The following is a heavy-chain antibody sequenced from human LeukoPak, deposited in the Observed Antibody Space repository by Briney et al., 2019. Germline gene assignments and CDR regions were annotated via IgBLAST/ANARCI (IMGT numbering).Heavy chain of an antibody. D-gene: IGHD1-1*01. CDR2: INHSGST. CDR1: GGSFSGYY. J-gene: IGHJ4*02. V-gene: IGHV4-34*01. CDR3: ASGYNWKGNYFDY. Sequence: SETLSLTCAVYGGSFSGYYWSWTRQPPGKGLEWIGEINHSGSTNYNPSLKSRVTISVDTSKNQFSLKLSSVTAADTAVYYCASGYNWKGNYFDYWGQGTLVTVSS.